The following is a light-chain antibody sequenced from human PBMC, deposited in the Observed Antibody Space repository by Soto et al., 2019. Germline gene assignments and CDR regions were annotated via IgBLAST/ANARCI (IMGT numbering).Light chain of an antibody. J-gene: IGKJ2*01. CDR1: QSISNW. Sequence: DIQMTQSPSTLSASVGDRVTITCRASQSISNWLAWYQQKPEKAPKILIYDASSLESGVPSRFSGSGSGTEFTLTISSLQSVDFATYYCQQYYSDSSYTFGQGTKLEIK. CDR3: QQYYSDSSYT. V-gene: IGKV1-5*01. CDR2: DAS.